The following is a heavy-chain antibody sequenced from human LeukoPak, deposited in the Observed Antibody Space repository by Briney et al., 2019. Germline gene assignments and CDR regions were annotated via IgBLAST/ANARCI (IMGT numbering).Heavy chain of an antibody. V-gene: IGHV1-69*13. Sequence: GASVKVSCKASGGTFSSYAISWVRQAPGQGLEWMGGIIPIFGTANYAQKFQGRVTITADESTSTAYMELSSLRSEDTAVYYCARTYGDYVVAFDIWGQGTMVTVSS. J-gene: IGHJ3*02. CDR3: ARTYGDYVVAFDI. D-gene: IGHD4-17*01. CDR1: GGTFSSYA. CDR2: IIPIFGTA.